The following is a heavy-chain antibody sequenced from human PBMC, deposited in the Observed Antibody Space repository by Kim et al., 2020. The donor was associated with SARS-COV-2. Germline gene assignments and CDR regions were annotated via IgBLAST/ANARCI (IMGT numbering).Heavy chain of an antibody. CDR1: GFSFNNYG. J-gene: IGHJ4*02. Sequence: GGSLRLSCVGSGFSFNNYGLTWVRQAPVKVLEWVSHISGSGGSTYYADSVKGRFTISRDNSKSTLYLQMNNLRVEDTAIYYCAKDPRGFGDYGARGQGTL. D-gene: IGHD4-17*01. CDR3: AKDPRGFGDYGA. CDR2: ISGSGGST. V-gene: IGHV3-23*01.